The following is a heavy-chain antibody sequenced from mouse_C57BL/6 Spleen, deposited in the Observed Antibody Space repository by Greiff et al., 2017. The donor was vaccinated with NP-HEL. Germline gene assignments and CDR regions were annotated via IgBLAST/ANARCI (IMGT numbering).Heavy chain of an antibody. CDR1: GYTFTSYW. J-gene: IGHJ2*01. Sequence: QVQLQQPGAELVKPGASVKLSCKASGYTFTSYWMQWVKQRPGQGLEWIGEIDPSDSYTNYNQKFKGKATLTVDTSSSTAYMQLSSLTSEDSAVYYCVSFRTGTYYFDYWGQGTTLTVSS. CDR3: VSFRTGTYYFDY. CDR2: IDPSDSYT. V-gene: IGHV1-50*01. D-gene: IGHD4-1*01.